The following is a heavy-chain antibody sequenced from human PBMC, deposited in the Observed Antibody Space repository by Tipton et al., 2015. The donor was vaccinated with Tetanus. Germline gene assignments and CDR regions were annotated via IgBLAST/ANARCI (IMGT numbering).Heavy chain of an antibody. Sequence: QLVQSGAEVKKPGASVKVSCKASGYTFTGYYMHWVRQAPGQGLERLGWINPNSGGTNYAQKFQGWVTMTRDTSISSAYMGLSWLRSDDTAVYYCAGDLRVTTLYYYGMDVWGQGTTVTVSS. CDR2: INPNSGGT. J-gene: IGHJ6*02. D-gene: IGHD4-17*01. V-gene: IGHV1-2*04. CDR1: GYTFTGYY. CDR3: AGDLRVTTLYYYGMDV.